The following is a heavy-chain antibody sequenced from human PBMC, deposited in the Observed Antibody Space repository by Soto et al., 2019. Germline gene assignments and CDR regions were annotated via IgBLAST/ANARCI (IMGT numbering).Heavy chain of an antibody. Sequence: ASETLSLTCAVSGGSISSGGYSWSWIRQPPGKGLEWIGYIYHSGSTYYNPSLKSRVTISVDRSKNQFSLKLSSVTAADTAVYYCARNGGIGARDYYYYGMDVWGQGTTVTVSS. CDR2: IYHSGST. J-gene: IGHJ6*02. CDR1: GGSISSGGYS. V-gene: IGHV4-30-2*01. CDR3: ARNGGIGARDYYYYGMDV. D-gene: IGHD2-15*01.